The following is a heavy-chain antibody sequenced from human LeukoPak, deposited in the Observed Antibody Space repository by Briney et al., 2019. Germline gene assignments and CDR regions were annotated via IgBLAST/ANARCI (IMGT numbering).Heavy chain of an antibody. Sequence: PGGSLRLSCAASGFTFSSYSMNWVRQAPGKGLEWVSSISSSSSYIYYADSVKGRFTISRDNARNSLYLQMNSLRAEDTAVYYCARDREALFXXAFDIWGQGTMVTVSS. D-gene: IGHD2-21*01. CDR2: ISSSSSYI. CDR1: GFTFSSYS. CDR3: ARDREALFXXAFDI. V-gene: IGHV3-21*01. J-gene: IGHJ3*02.